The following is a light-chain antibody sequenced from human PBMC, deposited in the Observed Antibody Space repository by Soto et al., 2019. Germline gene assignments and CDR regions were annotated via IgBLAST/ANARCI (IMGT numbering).Light chain of an antibody. V-gene: IGLV2-8*01. CDR3: SSYVGRNNVV. CDR2: EVN. Sequence: QSALTQPPSASGSPGQSVTISCTGTSSDVGGYNYVSWYQQHPGKAPKLIIYEVNRRPSGVPDRFSGSKSGNTASLTVSGLQAADEANYYCSSYVGRNNVVFGGGTKLTVL. CDR1: SSDVGGYNY. J-gene: IGLJ2*01.